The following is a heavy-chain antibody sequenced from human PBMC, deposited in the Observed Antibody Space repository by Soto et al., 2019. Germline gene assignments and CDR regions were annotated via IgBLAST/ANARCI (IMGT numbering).Heavy chain of an antibody. CDR3: SKDRSLMAAAGTGDFDY. Sequence: EVQLLESGGGLVQPGGSLRLYFAASGFTFSNCAMSWVRQAPGKALEWVSAISGGGVTTYYAHSVKGRFTISRDNSKNTLYLQMNSLGAEDTAVYYCSKDRSLMAAAGTGDFDYWGQGTLVTVSS. D-gene: IGHD6-13*01. CDR1: GFTFSNCA. V-gene: IGHV3-23*01. CDR2: ISGGGVTT. J-gene: IGHJ4*02.